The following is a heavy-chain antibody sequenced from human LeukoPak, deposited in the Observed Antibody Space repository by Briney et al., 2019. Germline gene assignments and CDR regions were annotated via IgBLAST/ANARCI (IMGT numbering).Heavy chain of an antibody. Sequence: SETLSLTCTVSGGSISSYYWSWIRQPPGKGLEWIGYIYYSGSINYNPSLKSRVTISVDTSKNQFSLKLSSVTAADTAVYYCARINRWLQTHFDYWGQGTLVTVSS. D-gene: IGHD5-24*01. CDR1: GGSISSYY. CDR3: ARINRWLQTHFDY. V-gene: IGHV4-59*01. CDR2: IYYSGSI. J-gene: IGHJ4*02.